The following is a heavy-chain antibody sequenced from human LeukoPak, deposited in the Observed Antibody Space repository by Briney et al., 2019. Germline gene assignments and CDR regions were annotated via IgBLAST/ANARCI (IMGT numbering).Heavy chain of an antibody. CDR1: GFTFSRFR. D-gene: IGHD3-3*01. Sequence: GESLRLSCAASGFTFSRFRMSWVRQPPGKGLEWVANINQDGSEIYYVDSVKGRFTVSTDNAKNSLYLQMTSLRAEDTAVYYCARARITIFGRYYYYMDVWGKGTTVTVSS. J-gene: IGHJ6*03. CDR3: ARARITIFGRYYYYMDV. V-gene: IGHV3-7*04. CDR2: INQDGSEI.